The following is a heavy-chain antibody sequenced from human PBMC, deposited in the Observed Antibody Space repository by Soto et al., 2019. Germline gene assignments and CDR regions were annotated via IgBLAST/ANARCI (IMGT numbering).Heavy chain of an antibody. V-gene: IGHV4-61*01. D-gene: IGHD5-12*01. CDR1: GGSLSVGSYS. Sequence: SETLSLSCTVSGGSLSVGSYSWTWIRQPPGKGLEWIVYIYYSGSTTYNPSLKSRVNISLDTSKNQFSLTLSSVTAADTAVYYYARGRPYGGTYY. J-gene: IGHJ6*01. CDR2: IYYSGST. CDR3: ARGRPYGGTYY.